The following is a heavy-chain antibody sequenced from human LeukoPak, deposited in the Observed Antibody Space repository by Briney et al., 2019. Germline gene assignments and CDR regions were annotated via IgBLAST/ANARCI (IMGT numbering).Heavy chain of an antibody. V-gene: IGHV3-21*01. J-gene: IGHJ4*02. CDR3: AKEIWPTVTTPGRTYFDY. CDR2: VSSSGSSI. Sequence: GGSLRLSCIASGFTFNTNNMNWVRQAPGKGLEWVSSVSSSGSSIYYADSVKGRFTISRDNSKNTLYLQMNSLRGEDTAVYYCAKEIWPTVTTPGRTYFDYWGQGTLVTVSS. D-gene: IGHD4-17*01. CDR1: GFTFNTNN.